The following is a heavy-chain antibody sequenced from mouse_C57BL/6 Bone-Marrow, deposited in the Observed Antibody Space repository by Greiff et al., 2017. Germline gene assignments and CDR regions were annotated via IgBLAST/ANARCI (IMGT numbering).Heavy chain of an antibody. D-gene: IGHD2-4*01. Sequence: QVQLQQPGAELVKPGASVKLSCKASGYTFTSYWMQWVKQRPGQGLEWIGEIDPSDSYTNYNQKLKGKATLTVDTSSSTAYMQLSSLTSEDSAVYYCAREGLRQEAYFDYWGQGTTLTVSS. CDR3: AREGLRQEAYFDY. V-gene: IGHV1-50*01. J-gene: IGHJ2*01. CDR2: IDPSDSYT. CDR1: GYTFTSYW.